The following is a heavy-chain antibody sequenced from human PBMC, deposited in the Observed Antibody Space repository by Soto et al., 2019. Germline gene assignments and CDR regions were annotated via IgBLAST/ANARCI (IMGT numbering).Heavy chain of an antibody. V-gene: IGHV3-23*01. CDR1: GFTFSTYA. D-gene: IGHD2-21*01. CDR2: ISGNGGST. CDR3: ATWGGLPGKDY. Sequence: EVEMFVSGGGLVQPGGSLRLSCAASGFTFSTYAMNWVRQAPGKGLEWVSTISGNGGSTFYTDSVKGRFTISRDNSKNTLYLQMNSLRAEDTAVYYCATWGGLPGKDYWGQGTLVTVSS. J-gene: IGHJ4*02.